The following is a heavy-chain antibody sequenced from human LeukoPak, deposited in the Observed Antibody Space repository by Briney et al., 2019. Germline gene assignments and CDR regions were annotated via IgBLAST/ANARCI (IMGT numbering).Heavy chain of an antibody. CDR1: GFTFDDYA. CDR2: ISWNSGSI. Sequence: GGSLRLSCAASGFTFDDYAMHWVRQAPGKGLEWVSGISWNSGSIGYADSVKGRFTISRDNAKNSLYLQMNSLRAEDTALYYCAKDKGSSDLYYFDYWVQGTLVTVSS. V-gene: IGHV3-9*01. CDR3: AKDKGSSDLYYFDY. D-gene: IGHD6-19*01. J-gene: IGHJ4*02.